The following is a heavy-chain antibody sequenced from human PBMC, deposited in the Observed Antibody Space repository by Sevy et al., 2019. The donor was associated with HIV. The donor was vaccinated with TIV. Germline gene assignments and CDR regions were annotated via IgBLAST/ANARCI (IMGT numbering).Heavy chain of an antibody. V-gene: IGHV3-74*01. D-gene: IGHD2-2*02. CDR1: GFTFSSYW. J-gene: IGHJ5*02. CDR2: INSDGSST. Sequence: GGSLRLSCAASGFTFSSYWMHWVRQAPGKGLVWVSRINSDGSSTSYADSVKGRFTISRDNAKNTLYLQMNSLRAEDTAVYYCATEGYCSSTSCYKAGLWFDPWGQGTLVTVSS. CDR3: ATEGYCSSTSCYKAGLWFDP.